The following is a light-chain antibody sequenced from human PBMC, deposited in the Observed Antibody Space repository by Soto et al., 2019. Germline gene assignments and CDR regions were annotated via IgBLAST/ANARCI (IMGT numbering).Light chain of an antibody. J-gene: IGKJ4*01. CDR3: QQYNSYS. V-gene: IGKV1-5*03. CDR2: KTS. Sequence: DTQMTQSPSTLSASVGDIVTITCRASQSIGSWLAWYQQKPGKAPKLLIYKTSILENGVPSRFSGSGSGTEFTLTISSLQPDDFATYYCQQYNSYSFGGGTKVDI. CDR1: QSIGSW.